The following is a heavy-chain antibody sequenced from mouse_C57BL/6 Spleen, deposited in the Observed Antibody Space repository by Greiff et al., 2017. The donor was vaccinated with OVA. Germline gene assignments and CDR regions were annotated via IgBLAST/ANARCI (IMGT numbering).Heavy chain of an antibody. CDR2: IYPGDGDT. V-gene: IGHV1-82*01. J-gene: IGHJ1*03. CDR1: GYAFSSSW. D-gene: IGHD1-1*01. CDR3: AGSGYYGSSYGYFDV. Sequence: VQLQQSGPELVKPGASVKISCKASGYAFSSSWMNWVKQRPGKGLEWIGRIYPGDGDTNYNGKLKGKATLTADKSSSTAYMQLSSLTSEDSAVYFCAGSGYYGSSYGYFDVWGTGTTVTVSS.